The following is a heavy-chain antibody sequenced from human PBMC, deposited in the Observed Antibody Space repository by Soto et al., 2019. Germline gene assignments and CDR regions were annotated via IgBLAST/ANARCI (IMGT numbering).Heavy chain of an antibody. D-gene: IGHD3-3*01. CDR1: GGSFSGYY. J-gene: IGHJ6*02. CDR2: INHSGST. CDR3: ARGLRPPPVDFGVVDYGMDV. V-gene: IGHV4-34*01. Sequence: SETLSLTCAVYGGSFSGYYWSWIRQPPGKGLEWIGEINHSGSTNYNPSLKSRVTISVDTSKNQFSLKLSSVTAADTAVYYCARGLRPPPVDFGVVDYGMDVWGQGTTVTVSS.